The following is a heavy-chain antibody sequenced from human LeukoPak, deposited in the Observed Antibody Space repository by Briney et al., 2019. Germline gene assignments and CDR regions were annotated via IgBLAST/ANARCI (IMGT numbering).Heavy chain of an antibody. D-gene: IGHD6-19*01. CDR2: ISYDGSNK. V-gene: IGHV3-30*01. J-gene: IGHJ4*02. CDR3: ARDPAEGGTAVAGTPLLDY. CDR1: GFTFSSYA. Sequence: GGSLRLSCAASGFTFSSYAMHWVRQAPGKGLEWVAVISYDGSNKYYADSVKGRFTISRDNSKNTLYLQMNSLRAEDTAVYYCARDPAEGGTAVAGTPLLDYWGQGTLVTVSS.